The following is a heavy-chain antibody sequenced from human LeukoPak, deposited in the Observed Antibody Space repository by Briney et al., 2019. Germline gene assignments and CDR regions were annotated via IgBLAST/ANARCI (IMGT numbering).Heavy chain of an antibody. Sequence: AGGSLRSSCTASGFTFSSYGVNWVSQAPGKGLKWVSYISSRSSAINYADSVKGRFTISRDNAKNTLFLQMNSLRDEDTAMYYCARAGGARADYWRQGTLVTVSS. CDR2: ISSRSSAI. J-gene: IGHJ4*02. D-gene: IGHD1-26*01. V-gene: IGHV3-48*02. CDR3: ARAGGARADY. CDR1: GFTFSSYG.